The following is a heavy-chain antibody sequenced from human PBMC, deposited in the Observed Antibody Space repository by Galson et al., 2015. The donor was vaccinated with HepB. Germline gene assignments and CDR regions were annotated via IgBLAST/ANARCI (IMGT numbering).Heavy chain of an antibody. D-gene: IGHD6-19*01. J-gene: IGHJ2*01. CDR3: ARDGRTLQWLDWYFSL. CDR1: GFTFSDYY. Sequence: SLRLSCAASGFTFSDYYMSWLRQAPGKGLEWVSYISSSGSTIYYADSVKGRFTISRDNAKNSLYLQMNSLRAEDTAVYYCARDGRTLQWLDWYFSLWGRGTLVTVSS. V-gene: IGHV3-11*01. CDR2: ISSSGSTI.